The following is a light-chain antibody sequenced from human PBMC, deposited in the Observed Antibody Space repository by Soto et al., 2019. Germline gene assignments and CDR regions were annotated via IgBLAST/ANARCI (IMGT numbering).Light chain of an antibody. Sequence: IGMTQSPATLSVSPGERATLSCRASQSVSSKLAWYQQKPGQAPRLLIYAASTRATGIPARFSGSGSGTEFTLTISSLQSEDFAVYYCHQYDNWPPWTFGQGTKVDIK. J-gene: IGKJ1*01. CDR1: QSVSSK. CDR3: HQYDNWPPWT. V-gene: IGKV3-15*01. CDR2: AAS.